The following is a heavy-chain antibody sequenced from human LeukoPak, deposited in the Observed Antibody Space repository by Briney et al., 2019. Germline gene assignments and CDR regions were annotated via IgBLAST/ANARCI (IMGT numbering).Heavy chain of an antibody. Sequence: PSETLSLTCAVYGGSFSGYYWSWIRQPPGKGLEWIGEINHSGSTNYNPSLKSRVTISVDTSKNQFSLKLSSVTAADTAVYYCARGLRAYYYYYMDVWSKGTTVTVSS. J-gene: IGHJ6*03. CDR1: GGSFSGYY. CDR2: INHSGST. D-gene: IGHD3-16*01. CDR3: ARGLRAYYYYYMDV. V-gene: IGHV4-34*01.